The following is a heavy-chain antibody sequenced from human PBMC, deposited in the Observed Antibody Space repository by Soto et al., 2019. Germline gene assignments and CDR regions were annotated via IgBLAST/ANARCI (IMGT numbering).Heavy chain of an antibody. Sequence: GGSLRLSCAASGFTFSSYWMSWVRQAPGKGLEWVANIKQDGSDKYYVDSVKGRFTISRDNTKNSLYLQMNSLRAEDTAVYYCARTNASDYYDSSGYFDYWGQGTLVTVSS. CDR2: IKQDGSDK. V-gene: IGHV3-7*01. CDR3: ARTNASDYYDSSGYFDY. D-gene: IGHD3-22*01. J-gene: IGHJ4*02. CDR1: GFTFSSYW.